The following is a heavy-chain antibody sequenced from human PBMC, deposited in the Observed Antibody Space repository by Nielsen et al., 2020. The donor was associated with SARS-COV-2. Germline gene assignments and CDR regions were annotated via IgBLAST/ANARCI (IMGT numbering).Heavy chain of an antibody. CDR3: ARSTPYGTTWYGALDS. V-gene: IGHV3-33*08. CDR2: VWHDGSNE. D-gene: IGHD6-13*01. J-gene: IGHJ4*02. CDR1: GLVFRDYG. Sequence: GGSLRLSCAASGLVFRDYGMQWVRQTPGKGLEWVALVWHDGSNEYYADSVKGRFTISRDNSKSTVHLHMTSLRAEDTGVYYCARSTPYGTTWYGALDSWGQGTLVSVSS.